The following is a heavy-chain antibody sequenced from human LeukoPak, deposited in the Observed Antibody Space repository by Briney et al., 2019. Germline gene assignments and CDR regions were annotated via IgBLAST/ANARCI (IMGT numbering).Heavy chain of an antibody. CDR3: AKVRWDNSGWYYLDS. CDR2: INSDGSST. J-gene: IGHJ4*02. CDR1: GFTFSSYW. D-gene: IGHD6-19*01. Sequence: PGGSLRLSCAASGFTFSSYWMHWVRQAPGKGLVWVSRINSDGSSTSYADSVKGRFTISRDNSKNTLYLQVDSLRAEDTAIYYCAKVRWDNSGWYYLDSWGQGTLVTVSS. V-gene: IGHV3-74*01.